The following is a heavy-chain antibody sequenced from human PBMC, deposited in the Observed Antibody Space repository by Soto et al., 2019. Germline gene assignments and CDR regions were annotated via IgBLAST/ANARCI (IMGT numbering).Heavy chain of an antibody. CDR3: ARAAGYSSGWYSYYYYGMDV. Sequence: EVQLVESGGGLVQPGGSLRLSCAASGFTFSSYWMSWVRQAPGKGLEWVANIKQDGSEKYYVDSVKGRFTISRDNAKNSLYLQMNSLRAEDTAVYYCARAAGYSSGWYSYYYYGMDVWGQGTTVTVSS. CDR2: IKQDGSEK. V-gene: IGHV3-7*01. D-gene: IGHD6-19*01. J-gene: IGHJ6*02. CDR1: GFTFSSYW.